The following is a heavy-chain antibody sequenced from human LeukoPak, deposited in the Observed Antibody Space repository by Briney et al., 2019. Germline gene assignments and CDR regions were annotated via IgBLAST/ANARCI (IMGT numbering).Heavy chain of an antibody. J-gene: IGHJ4*02. CDR3: ARDSYYDFWSGYYKKQFDY. CDR2: INHSGST. D-gene: IGHD3-3*01. V-gene: IGHV4-34*01. CDR1: GGSFSGYY. Sequence: SETLSLTCAVYGGSFSGYYWSWIRQPPGKGLEWIGEINHSGSTNYNPSLKSRVTISVDTSKNQFSLKLSSATAADTAVYYCARDSYYDFWSGYYKKQFDYWGQGTLVTVSS.